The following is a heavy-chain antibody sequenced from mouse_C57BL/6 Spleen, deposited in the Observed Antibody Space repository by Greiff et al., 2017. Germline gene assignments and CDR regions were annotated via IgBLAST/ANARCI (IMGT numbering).Heavy chain of an antibody. V-gene: IGHV1-18*01. CDR1: GYTFTDYN. Sequence: VQLKQSGPELVKPGASVKIPCKASGYTFTDYNMDWVKQSHGKSLEWIGDINPNNGGTIYNQKFKGKATLTVDKSSSTAYMELRSLTSEDTAVYYCARGANYYGSSWGYFDVWGTGTTVTVSS. J-gene: IGHJ1*03. D-gene: IGHD1-1*01. CDR3: ARGANYYGSSWGYFDV. CDR2: INPNNGGT.